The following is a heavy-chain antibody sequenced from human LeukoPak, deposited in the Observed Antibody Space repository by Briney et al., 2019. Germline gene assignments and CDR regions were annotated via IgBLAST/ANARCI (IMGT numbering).Heavy chain of an antibody. Sequence: SETLSLTCTVSGGSISSGSYYWAWIRQPPGKGLEWIGSIHYSGSTYYNPSLQSRVTISIDTSKNQFSLKLRFVTAADTAVYYCARVRCSGGSCPYYYYYYYMDVWGKGTTVTVSS. D-gene: IGHD2-15*01. V-gene: IGHV4-39*07. CDR1: GGSISSGSYY. CDR3: ARVRCSGGSCPYYYYYYYMDV. CDR2: IHYSGST. J-gene: IGHJ6*03.